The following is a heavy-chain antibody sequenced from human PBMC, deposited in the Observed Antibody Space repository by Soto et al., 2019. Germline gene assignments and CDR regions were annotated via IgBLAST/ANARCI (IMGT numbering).Heavy chain of an antibody. D-gene: IGHD6-6*01. V-gene: IGHV1-2*04. J-gene: IGHJ4*01. Sequence: ASVQGSCKAAGYIFPDYYVHWVRQAPGEGLEWMGRINPNGGGTNYAQKFEGWVTMTTDTSISTAYMELSRLNFDDTAVYYCARGEQLVHFDSWGQGTLVTVSS. CDR3: ARGEQLVHFDS. CDR2: INPNGGGT. CDR1: GYIFPDYY.